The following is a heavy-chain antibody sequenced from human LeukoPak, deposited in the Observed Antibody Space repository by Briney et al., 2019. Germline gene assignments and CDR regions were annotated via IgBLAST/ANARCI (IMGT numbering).Heavy chain of an antibody. V-gene: IGHV2-5*01. CDR1: RFSLTTVGVG. CDR2: NYWNNDK. Sequence: SGPTLLKPKQSLTLTCTFSRFSLTTVGVGVAWIRQPPGKALEWLAVNYWNNDKSYSASLKSRLTISNDTSKNQVVLIMTNMDPVDTATYYCARSCSWSDYWGQGTLVTVSS. CDR3: ARSCSWSDY. D-gene: IGHD6-13*01. J-gene: IGHJ4*02.